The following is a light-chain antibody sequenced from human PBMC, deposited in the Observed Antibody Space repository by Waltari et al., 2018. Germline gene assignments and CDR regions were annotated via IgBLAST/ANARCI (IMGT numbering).Light chain of an antibody. Sequence: DIQMTQSPSTLSASVGARVTITCRASQRLSSWLAWYQQKPGKAPKLLIYKASSLESGVPSRFSGSGSGTEFTLTISSLQPDDFATYYCQQYNSYPWTFGQGTKLEIK. CDR3: QQYNSYPWT. CDR2: KAS. CDR1: QRLSSW. J-gene: IGKJ2*02. V-gene: IGKV1-5*03.